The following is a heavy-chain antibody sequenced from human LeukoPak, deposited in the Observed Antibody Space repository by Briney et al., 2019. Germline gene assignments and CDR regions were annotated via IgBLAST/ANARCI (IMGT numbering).Heavy chain of an antibody. Sequence: SETLSLTCTVSGGSISSSSYYWGWIRQPPGKGLEWIGSIYYSGSTYYNPSLKSRVTISVDTSKNQFSLKLSSVTAADTAVYYCASSGYSYGTRPFDYWGQGTLVTVSS. CDR1: GGSISSSSYY. D-gene: IGHD5-18*01. CDR3: ASSGYSYGTRPFDY. V-gene: IGHV4-39*07. J-gene: IGHJ4*02. CDR2: IYYSGST.